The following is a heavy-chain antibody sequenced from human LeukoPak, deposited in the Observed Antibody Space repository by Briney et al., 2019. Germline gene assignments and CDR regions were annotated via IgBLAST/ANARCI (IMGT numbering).Heavy chain of an antibody. CDR1: GYTFTGHY. Sequence: ASVKVSCKASGYTFTGHYIHWVRQAPGQGLEWMGWIHPNTGGTKYAQKFQGRVTMTRETSITTAFMELSSLTSDDTAMYYCARTMSYHWRIDYWGQGTLVTVSS. CDR2: IHPNTGGT. J-gene: IGHJ4*02. V-gene: IGHV1-2*02. CDR3: ARTMSYHWRIDY. D-gene: IGHD3-16*02.